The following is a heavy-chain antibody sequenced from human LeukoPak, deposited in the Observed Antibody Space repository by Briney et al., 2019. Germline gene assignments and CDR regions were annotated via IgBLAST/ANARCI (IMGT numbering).Heavy chain of an antibody. J-gene: IGHJ4*02. D-gene: IGHD6-19*01. CDR3: AREPIAVAGTLDY. V-gene: IGHV1-2*02. CDR2: INPNSGGT. CDR1: GYTFTGYY. Sequence: GASVEVSCKASGYTFTGYYMHWVRQAPGQGLEWMGWINPNSGGTNYAQKFQGRVTMTRDTSISTAYMELSSLRSEDTAVYYCAREPIAVAGTLDYWGQGTLVTVSS.